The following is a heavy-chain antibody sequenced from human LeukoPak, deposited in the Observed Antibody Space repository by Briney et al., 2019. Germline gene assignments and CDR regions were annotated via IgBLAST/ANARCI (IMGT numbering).Heavy chain of an antibody. CDR3: ARDSFWTFDY. Sequence: GGSLRLSCTASGLIFRNYAMTWVRQAPRKGLEWVSTISGDGTETFYADSVKGRFTISRDNSKSTLYLQMNSLRAEDTAVYYCARDSFWTFDYWGQGTLVTVSS. V-gene: IGHV3-23*01. J-gene: IGHJ4*02. CDR1: GLIFRNYA. CDR2: ISGDGTET. D-gene: IGHD3/OR15-3a*01.